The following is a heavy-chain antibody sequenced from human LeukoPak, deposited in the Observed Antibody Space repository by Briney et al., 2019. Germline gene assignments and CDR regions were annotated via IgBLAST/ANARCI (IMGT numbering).Heavy chain of an antibody. V-gene: IGHV4-30-2*01. D-gene: IGHD3-3*01. CDR3: ARVPPGVVYYFDY. J-gene: IGHJ4*02. CDR2: IYHSGST. Sequence: KTSETLSLTCTVSGGSISSGGYYWSWIRQPPGKGLERIGYIYHSGSTYYNPSLKSRVTISVDRSKNQFSLKLSSVTAADTAVYYCARVPPGVVYYFDYWGQGTLVTVSS. CDR1: GGSISSGGYY.